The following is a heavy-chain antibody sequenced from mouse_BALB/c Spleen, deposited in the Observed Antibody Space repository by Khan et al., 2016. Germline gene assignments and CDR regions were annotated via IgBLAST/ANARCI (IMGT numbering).Heavy chain of an antibody. V-gene: IGHV1S81*02. J-gene: IGHJ2*01. CDR3: TRGLHYFDY. CDR1: GYTFTNYY. CDR2: INPSNGGT. Sequence: QVQLQQSGAELVKPGASVKLSCKASGYTFTNYYMYWVKQRPGQGLEWIGEINPSNGGTNFNEKFKSKATLTVDKSSSTAYMQLSSLTSEDSAVYYCTRGLHYFDYWGQGTTVTVSS.